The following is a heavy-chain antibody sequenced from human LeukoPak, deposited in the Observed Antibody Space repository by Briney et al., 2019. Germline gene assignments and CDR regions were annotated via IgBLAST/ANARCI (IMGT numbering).Heavy chain of an antibody. CDR2: IYHSGST. Sequence: SETLSLTWAVSGGSISSSNWWSWVRQPPGKGLEWIGEIYHSGSTNYNPSLKSRVTISVDKSKNQFSLKLSSVTAADTAVYYCARGPSNYYYDSSGYYFDYWGQGTLVTVSS. J-gene: IGHJ4*02. CDR1: GGSISSSNW. D-gene: IGHD3-22*01. V-gene: IGHV4-4*02. CDR3: ARGPSNYYYDSSGYYFDY.